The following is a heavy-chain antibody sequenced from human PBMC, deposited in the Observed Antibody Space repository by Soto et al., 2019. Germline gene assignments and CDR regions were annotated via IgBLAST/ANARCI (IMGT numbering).Heavy chain of an antibody. CDR1: GDSPGSGGDN. Sequence: SETLSLTRSGAGDSPGSGGDNRSWIRLPPGKGLEWIGYVYYSGSTYYNPSLKSRVTMSVDTSKNQFALKLRSVTAADTAVYYCARVYGDYLDYWGQGTLVTVSS. CDR3: ARVYGDYLDY. CDR2: VYYSGST. J-gene: IGHJ4*02. D-gene: IGHD4-17*01. V-gene: IGHV4-30-4*02.